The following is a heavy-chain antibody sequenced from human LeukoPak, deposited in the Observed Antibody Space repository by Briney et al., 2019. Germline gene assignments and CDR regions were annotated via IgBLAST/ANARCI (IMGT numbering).Heavy chain of an antibody. CDR3: AGDYYGSGSYYGVDV. V-gene: IGHV1-8*01. D-gene: IGHD3-10*01. CDR2: MNPNSGNT. J-gene: IGHJ6*02. CDR1: GYTFTSYD. Sequence: ASVKVSCKASGYTFTSYDINWVRQATGQGLEWMGWMNPNSGNTGYAQKFQGRVTMTRNISISTAYMELSSLRSEDTAVYYCAGDYYGSGSYYGVDVWGQGTTVTVSS.